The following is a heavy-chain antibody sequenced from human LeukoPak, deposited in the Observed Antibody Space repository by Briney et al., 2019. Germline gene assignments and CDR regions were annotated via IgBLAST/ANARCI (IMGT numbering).Heavy chain of an antibody. CDR1: GSRFTSYW. J-gene: IGHJ5*02. D-gene: IGHD2-15*01. CDR2: IYPSDSDT. Sequence: HGASLKISCKGSGSRFTSYWIGWVRQMPGKGLEWMGIIYPSDSDTRYSPSFQGQVTISADKSISTAYLQWSSLKASDTAMYYCARRRWAHKSSWEFDPWGQGTLVTVSS. CDR3: ARRRWAHKSSWEFDP. V-gene: IGHV5-51*01.